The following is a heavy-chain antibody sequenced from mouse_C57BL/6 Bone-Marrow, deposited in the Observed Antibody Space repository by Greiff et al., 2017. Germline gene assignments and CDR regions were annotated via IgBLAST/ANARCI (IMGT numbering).Heavy chain of an antibody. CDR3: TTYLYGSSLDY. Sequence: DVKLVESGAELVRPGASVKLSCTASGFNIKDDYMHWVKQRPEQGLEWIGWIDPENGDTEYASKFQGKATITADTSSNTAYLQLSSLTSEDTAVYYCTTYLYGSSLDYWGQGTTLTVSS. CDR2: IDPENGDT. D-gene: IGHD1-1*01. CDR1: GFNIKDDY. V-gene: IGHV14-4*01. J-gene: IGHJ2*01.